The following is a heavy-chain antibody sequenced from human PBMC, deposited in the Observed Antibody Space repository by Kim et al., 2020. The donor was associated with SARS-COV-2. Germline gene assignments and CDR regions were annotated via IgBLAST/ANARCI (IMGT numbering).Heavy chain of an antibody. CDR1: GGTFSSYA. Sequence: SVKVSCKASGGTFSSYAISWVRQAPGQGLEWMGGIIPIFGTANYAQKFQGRVTITADESTSTAYMELSSLRSEDTAVYYCARGGDSSGWSIDYYYGMDVWGQGTTVTVSS. CDR2: IIPIFGTA. CDR3: ARGGDSSGWSIDYYYGMDV. D-gene: IGHD6-19*01. J-gene: IGHJ6*02. V-gene: IGHV1-69*13.